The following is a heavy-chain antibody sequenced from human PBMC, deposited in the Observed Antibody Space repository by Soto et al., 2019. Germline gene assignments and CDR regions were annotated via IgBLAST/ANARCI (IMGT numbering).Heavy chain of an antibody. V-gene: IGHV4-38-2*02. CDR1: GPSLASGYY. Sequence: ETLGATGSVSGPSLASGYYWCWIRQPPGKGPEWIGSISDSGKTYYNPSLASRISIAVDTSKNQFSLRLTSVTAADTALYSCSRGAGAPWVRFDYWGQGTQVTV. CDR3: SRGAGAPWVRFDY. CDR2: ISDSGKT. D-gene: IGHD2-21*01. J-gene: IGHJ4*02.